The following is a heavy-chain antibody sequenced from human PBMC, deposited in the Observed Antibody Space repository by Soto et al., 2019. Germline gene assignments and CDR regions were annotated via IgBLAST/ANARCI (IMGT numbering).Heavy chain of an antibody. CDR3: ARNMDYYYGPGSGNGHGF. D-gene: IGHD3-10*01. CDR2: INPKFGDT. Sequence: QVQLVQSGAEMKEPGDSVRVSCEASGYTFTSYYIHWLRQAPGQGLEWMGWINPKFGDTTYAQDFQGRVSMNRDMSISTVYMELSRLTSDDTAIYYCARNMDYYYGPGSGNGHGFWGQGTTVTVFS. CDR1: GYTFTSYY. J-gene: IGHJ6*02. V-gene: IGHV1-2*02.